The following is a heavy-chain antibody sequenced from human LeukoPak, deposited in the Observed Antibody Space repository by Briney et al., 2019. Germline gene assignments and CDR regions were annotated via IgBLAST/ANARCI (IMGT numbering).Heavy chain of an antibody. D-gene: IGHD3-22*01. Sequence: GGSLRLSCAASGFTFSSYAMSWVRQAPGKGLEWVSAISGSGGSTYYADSVKGRFTISRDNAKNSLYLQMNSLRAEDTAVYYCARRPWGYYDSSGHYYFDYWGQGTLVTVSS. J-gene: IGHJ4*02. CDR1: GFTFSSYA. CDR2: ISGSGGST. CDR3: ARRPWGYYDSSGHYYFDY. V-gene: IGHV3-23*01.